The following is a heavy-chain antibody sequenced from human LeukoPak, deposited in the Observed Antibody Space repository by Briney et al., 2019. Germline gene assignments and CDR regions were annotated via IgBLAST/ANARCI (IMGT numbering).Heavy chain of an antibody. J-gene: IGHJ6*02. CDR1: GGTFSSYA. CDR2: IIPIFGTA. D-gene: IGHD2-2*01. V-gene: IGHV1-69*05. CDR3: ARGSVRGDIVVVREEYGMDV. Sequence: SVKVSCKASGGTFSSYAISWVRQAPGQGLEWMGGIIPIFGTANYAQKFQGRVTITTDESTSTAYMELSSLRSEDTAVYYCARGSVRGDIVVVREEYGMDVWGQGTTVTVSS.